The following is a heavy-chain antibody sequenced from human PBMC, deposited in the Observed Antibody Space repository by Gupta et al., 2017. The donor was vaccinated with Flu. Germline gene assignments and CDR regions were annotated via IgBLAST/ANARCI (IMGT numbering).Heavy chain of an antibody. CDR1: GFTFSSYE. V-gene: IGHV3-48*03. CDR2: ISSSGSTI. Sequence: EVQLVESGGGLVQPGGSLRLSCAASGFTFSSYEMNWVRQAPGKGLEWVSYISSSGSTIYYADSVKGRFTISRDNATNSLYLQMNSLRAEDTAVYYCARDSSSSWLLFDYWGQGTLVTVSS. J-gene: IGHJ4*02. D-gene: IGHD6-13*01. CDR3: ARDSSSSWLLFDY.